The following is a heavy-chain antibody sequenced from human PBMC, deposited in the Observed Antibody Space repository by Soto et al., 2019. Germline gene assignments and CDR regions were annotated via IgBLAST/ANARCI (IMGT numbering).Heavy chain of an antibody. V-gene: IGHV4-39*01. Sequence: SETLSLTCTVSGGSISSSSYYWGWIRQPPGKGLEWIGSIYYSGSTYYNPSLKSRVTISVDTSRNQFSLKLSSVTAADTAVYYCASFSMIVVENWFDPWGQGTLVTVS. J-gene: IGHJ5*02. CDR2: IYYSGST. CDR1: GGSISSSSYY. D-gene: IGHD3-22*01. CDR3: ASFSMIVVENWFDP.